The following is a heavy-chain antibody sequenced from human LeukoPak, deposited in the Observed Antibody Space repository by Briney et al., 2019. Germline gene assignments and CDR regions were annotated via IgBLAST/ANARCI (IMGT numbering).Heavy chain of an antibody. CDR1: GFTFSSYA. J-gene: IGHJ4*02. CDR3: ARQWLLNYFDY. CDR2: ISGSGGST. V-gene: IGHV3-23*01. Sequence: GGSLRLSCAASGFTFSSYAMSWVRQAPGKGLEWVSAISGSGGSTYYADSVKGRFTISRDNSKSTLYLQMNSLRAEDTAVYYCARQWLLNYFDYWGQGTLVTVSS. D-gene: IGHD3-22*01.